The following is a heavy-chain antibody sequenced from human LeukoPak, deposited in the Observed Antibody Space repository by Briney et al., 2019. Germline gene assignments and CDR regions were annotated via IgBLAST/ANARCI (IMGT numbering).Heavy chain of an antibody. CDR1: RFTFSSYS. J-gene: IGHJ4*02. CDR2: ISSSSSYI. Sequence: PGGSLRLSCAASRFTFSSYSMNWVRQAPGKGLEWVSSISSSSSYIYYADSVKGRFTISRDNAKNSLYLQMNSLRAEDTAVYYCARDYRDYDGSSDYWGQGTLVTVSS. D-gene: IGHD5-12*01. V-gene: IGHV3-21*01. CDR3: ARDYRDYDGSSDY.